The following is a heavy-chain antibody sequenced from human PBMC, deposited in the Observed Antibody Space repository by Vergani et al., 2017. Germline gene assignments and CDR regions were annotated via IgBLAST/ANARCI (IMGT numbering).Heavy chain of an antibody. Sequence: QLQLQQWGAGLLKPSETLSLTCAVYGGSFSGYYWSWIRQPPGKGLEWIGEINHRGSTNYNPSLKSRVTISVDTSKNQFSLKLSSVTAADTAVYYCARGPLGIAVAWGQGTLVTVSS. CDR3: ARGPLGIAVA. J-gene: IGHJ4*02. V-gene: IGHV4-34*01. D-gene: IGHD6-19*01. CDR1: GGSFSGYY. CDR2: INHRGST.